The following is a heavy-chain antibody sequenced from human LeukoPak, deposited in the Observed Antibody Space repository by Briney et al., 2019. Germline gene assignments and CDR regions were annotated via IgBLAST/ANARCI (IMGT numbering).Heavy chain of an antibody. CDR3: ARDLRRRYYFGSGSRGGTFDI. CDR1: GFTFSTYS. CDR2: ISATGANT. J-gene: IGHJ3*02. D-gene: IGHD3-10*01. Sequence: GGSLRLSCAASGFTFSTYSMSWVRQAPGKGLEWVSTISATGANTYYADSVNGRFTISRDNSKNTLYLQMNSLRAEDTAVYYCARDLRRRYYFGSGSRGGTFDIWGQGTMVTVSS. V-gene: IGHV3-23*01.